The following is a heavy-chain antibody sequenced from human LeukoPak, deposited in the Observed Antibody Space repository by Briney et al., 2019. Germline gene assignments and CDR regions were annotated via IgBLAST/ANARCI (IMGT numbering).Heavy chain of an antibody. CDR1: GGSISSSSYY. CDR3: AILPPGITMIVA. CDR2: IYYSGST. J-gene: IGHJ5*02. D-gene: IGHD3-22*01. Sequence: PSETLSLTCTVSGGSISSSSYYWGWIRQPPGKGLEWIGSIYYSGSTYYNPSLKSRVTISVDTSKNQFSLKLSSVTAADTAVYYCAILPPGITMIVAWGQGTLVTVSS. V-gene: IGHV4-39*01.